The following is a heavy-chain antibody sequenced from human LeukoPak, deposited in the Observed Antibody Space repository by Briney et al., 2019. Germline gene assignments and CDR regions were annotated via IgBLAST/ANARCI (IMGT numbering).Heavy chain of an antibody. CDR3: ATVYSSSPLRPMDV. D-gene: IGHD2-2*01. CDR1: GFTFNTYV. V-gene: IGHV3-23*01. Sequence: GGSLRLSCAVSGFTFNTYVMSWVRQAPGKGLEWVSAISGSGGGTYYVASVKGRFTISRDDSKNTLYLQMNSLRAEDTAVYYCATVYSSSPLRPMDVWGQGTTVTVSS. J-gene: IGHJ6*02. CDR2: ISGSGGGT.